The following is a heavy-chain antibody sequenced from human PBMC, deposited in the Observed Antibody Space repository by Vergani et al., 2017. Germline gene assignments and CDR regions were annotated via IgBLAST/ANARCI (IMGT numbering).Heavy chain of an antibody. CDR1: GYTFTNYW. D-gene: IGHD6-19*01. V-gene: IGHV5-51*01. J-gene: IGHJ4*02. Sequence: EVQLVQSGAEVKKPGESLQISCTTSGYTFTNYWIGWVRQLPGKGLEWMGIIYPGDSDTRYSPSFQGQVTISADRSISTAYLQWSSLKASDSAMYYCTRRSASGWYGGYDFWGLGSQVTVSP. CDR2: IYPGDSDT. CDR3: TRRSASGWYGGYDF.